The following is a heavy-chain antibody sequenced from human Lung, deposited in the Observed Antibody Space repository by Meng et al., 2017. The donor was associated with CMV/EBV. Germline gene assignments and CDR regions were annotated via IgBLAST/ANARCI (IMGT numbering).Heavy chain of an antibody. CDR3: AKAALYSNSWAPFDY. J-gene: IGHJ4*02. D-gene: IGHD6-13*01. CDR1: GFTFSSYG. V-gene: IGHV3-30*02. CDR2: IRYDATNK. Sequence: GGSXSLSCVVSGFTFSSYGMHWVRQAPGQGLEWVAFIRYDATNKYYADSVKARFTISRDNSKNTLYLQMNSLRAEDTAVYYCAKAALYSNSWAPFDYWGQGXLVTVSS.